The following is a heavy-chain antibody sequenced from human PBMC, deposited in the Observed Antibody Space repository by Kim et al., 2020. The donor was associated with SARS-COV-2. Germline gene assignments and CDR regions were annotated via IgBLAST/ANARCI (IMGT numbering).Heavy chain of an antibody. Sequence: ASVKVSCKSSGYTFTNYAIHWVRQAPGQRLEGMGWINTGSGNTKYSQIFQGRVAITRDTSANTAYMELSSLRSDDTAVYYWARDHRSCSISTCYGEAIDY. D-gene: IGHD2-2*01. CDR2: INTGSGNT. CDR3: ARDHRSCSISTCYGEAIDY. V-gene: IGHV1-3*04. J-gene: IGHJ4*01. CDR1: GYTFTNYA.